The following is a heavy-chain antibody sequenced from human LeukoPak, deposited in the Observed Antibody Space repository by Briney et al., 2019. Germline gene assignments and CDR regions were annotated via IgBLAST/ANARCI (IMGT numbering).Heavy chain of an antibody. V-gene: IGHV3-30*18. J-gene: IGHJ4*02. D-gene: IGHD3-16*02. Sequence: GGSLRLSCAASGFTFSSYGMHWVRQAPGKGLEWVAVISYDGSNKYYADSVKGRFTISRDNSKNTLYLQMNSLRAEDTAVYYCAKDLITFGGVIALFDYWGQGTLVTVSS. CDR2: ISYDGSNK. CDR1: GFTFSSYG. CDR3: AKDLITFGGVIALFDY.